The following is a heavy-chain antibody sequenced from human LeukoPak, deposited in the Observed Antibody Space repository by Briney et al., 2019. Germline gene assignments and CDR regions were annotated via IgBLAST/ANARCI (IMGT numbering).Heavy chain of an antibody. CDR1: GFTFSSYA. D-gene: IGHD5-18*01. V-gene: IGHV3-23*01. CDR3: AKRPGYSYGGYYFDY. J-gene: IGHJ4*02. Sequence: QSGGSLRLSCAASGFTFSSYAMSWVRQAPGKGLEWVSAISGSGGSTYYADSVKGRFTISRDNSKNTLYLQMNSLRAEDTAVYYCAKRPGYSYGGYYFDYWGQGTLVTVS. CDR2: ISGSGGST.